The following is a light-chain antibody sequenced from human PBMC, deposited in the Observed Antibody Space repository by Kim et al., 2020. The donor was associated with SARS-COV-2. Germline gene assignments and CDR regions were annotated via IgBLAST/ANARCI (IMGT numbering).Light chain of an antibody. CDR2: DAS. CDR1: QYIDNW. V-gene: IGKV3-11*01. CDR3: QHRRTWPLT. J-gene: IGKJ2*01. Sequence: EIVLTQSPVTLSLSPGQRATLSCRASQYIDNWLAWYQQKPGQVPRLLIYDASNRATGIPARFSGSGSGTDFTLTISSLEPEDFAVYYCQHRRTWPLTFGQETNLEI.